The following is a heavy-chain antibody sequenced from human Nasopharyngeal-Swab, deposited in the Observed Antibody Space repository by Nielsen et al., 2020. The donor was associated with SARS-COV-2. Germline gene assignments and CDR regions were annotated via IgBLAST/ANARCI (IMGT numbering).Heavy chain of an antibody. D-gene: IGHD3-22*01. V-gene: IGHV3-30-3*01. Sequence: GGSLRLPYAASGFPFSSYTIHGVRQAPGKGLEWVAVISYDGSNKYSADSVKGRFTISRDISKNTLYLQMNSLRAEDTAVFYCASTPLDSSGYYYAFHYWGRGTLVTVSS. J-gene: IGHJ4*02. CDR2: ISYDGSNK. CDR3: ASTPLDSSGYYYAFHY. CDR1: GFPFSSYT.